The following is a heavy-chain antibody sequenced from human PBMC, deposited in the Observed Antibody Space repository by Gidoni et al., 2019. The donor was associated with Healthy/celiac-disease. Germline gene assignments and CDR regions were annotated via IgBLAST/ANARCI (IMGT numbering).Heavy chain of an antibody. D-gene: IGHD3-3*01. CDR1: GFTFSSYA. J-gene: IGHJ6*02. CDR2: ISYDGSNK. Sequence: QVQLVESGGGVVQPGRSLRLSCAASGFTFSSYAMPWVRQAPGKGLEWVAVISYDGSNKYYADSVKGRFTISRDNSKNTLYLQMNSLRAEDTAVYYCARGQFLTTIFGVVIHRYYYYGMDVWGQGTTVTVSS. CDR3: ARGQFLTTIFGVVIHRYYYYGMDV. V-gene: IGHV3-30*01.